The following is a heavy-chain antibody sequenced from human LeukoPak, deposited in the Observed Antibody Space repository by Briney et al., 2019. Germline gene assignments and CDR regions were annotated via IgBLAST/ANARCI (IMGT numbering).Heavy chain of an antibody. CDR2: ISGDGSMT. CDR1: GFTFRSYW. Sequence: GGSLRLSCAVSGFTFRSYWMHWVRQAPGKGRLWVSRISGDGSMTNYADSVKGRFTISRDNAKNTVYLQMNSLRAEDTAVYYCARYSSSSGGASHYLDYWGQGTLVTVSS. J-gene: IGHJ4*02. V-gene: IGHV3-74*01. CDR3: ARYSSSSGGASHYLDY. D-gene: IGHD6-6*01.